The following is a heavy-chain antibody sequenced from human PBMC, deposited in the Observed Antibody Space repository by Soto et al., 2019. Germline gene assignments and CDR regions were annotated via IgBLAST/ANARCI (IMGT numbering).Heavy chain of an antibody. J-gene: IGHJ4*02. CDR2: IMPIIGTA. V-gene: IGHV1-69*01. CDR3: ARDLEFRDGNISHLDY. Sequence: QVQLVQSGAEVKKPGSSVKVSCKASGGTFSSHVFNWVRQAPGQGLEWMGGIMPIIGTANYAQKFHGRVTITADESTSTGYMELSSLRSEDTAVYYCARDLEFRDGNISHLDYSGQGTLVTVSS. D-gene: IGHD3-10*01. CDR1: GGTFSSHV.